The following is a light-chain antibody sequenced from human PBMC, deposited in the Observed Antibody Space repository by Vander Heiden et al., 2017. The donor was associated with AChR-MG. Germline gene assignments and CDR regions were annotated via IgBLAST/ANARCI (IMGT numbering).Light chain of an antibody. J-gene: IGKJ3*01. Sequence: DIQMTQSPSSLSASVGDRVTITCRASQGISNYLAWYQQRPGKVPKLLIYAASTLQSGVPSRFSGSGSGTDFTLTISSLQPEDVASYYCQKYNSPPPFTFGHGTKVDLK. CDR2: AAS. V-gene: IGKV1-27*01. CDR3: QKYNSPPPFT. CDR1: QGISNY.